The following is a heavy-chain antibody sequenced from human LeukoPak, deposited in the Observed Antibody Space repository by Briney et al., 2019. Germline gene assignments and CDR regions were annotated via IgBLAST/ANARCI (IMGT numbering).Heavy chain of an antibody. V-gene: IGHV3-53*01. CDR1: GFTVSSNY. D-gene: IGHD5-18*01. CDR3: ARDLGYSYGIY. CDR2: IYSGGST. Sequence: PGGSLSLSCAASGFTVSSNYMSWVRQAPGKGLEWVSVIYSGGSTYYADSVKGRFTISRDNSKNTLYLQMNSLRAEDTAVYYCARDLGYSYGIYWGQGTLVTVSS. J-gene: IGHJ4*02.